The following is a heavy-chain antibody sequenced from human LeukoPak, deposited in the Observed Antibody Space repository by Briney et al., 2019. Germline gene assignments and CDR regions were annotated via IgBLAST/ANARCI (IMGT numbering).Heavy chain of an antibody. CDR1: GGSFSGYY. J-gene: IGHJ4*02. D-gene: IGHD4-23*01. CDR3: VNSSDY. CDR2: INHSGST. V-gene: IGHV4-34*01. Sequence: SETLSLTCAVYGGSFSGYYWSWIRQPPGKGLEWIGEINHSGSTNYNPSLKSRVTISVDTSKNQFSLKLSSVTAADTAVYYCVNSSDYWGQGTLVTVSS.